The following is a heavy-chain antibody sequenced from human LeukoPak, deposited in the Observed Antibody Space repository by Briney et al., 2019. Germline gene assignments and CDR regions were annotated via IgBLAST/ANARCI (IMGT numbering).Heavy chain of an antibody. V-gene: IGHV1-18*01. CDR1: GYTFTSYG. D-gene: IGHD3-10*01. J-gene: IGHJ4*02. CDR2: ISAYNGNT. CDR3: ARDNGLITMVRGVPDY. Sequence: ASVKVSCKASGYTFTSYGISWVRQAPGRGLEWMGWISAYNGNTNYAQKLQGRVTMTTDTSTSTAYMELRSLRSDDTAVYYCARDNGLITMVRGVPDYWGQGTLVTVSS.